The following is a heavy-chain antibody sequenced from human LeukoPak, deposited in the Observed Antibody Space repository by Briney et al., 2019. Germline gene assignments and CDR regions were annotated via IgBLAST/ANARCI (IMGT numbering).Heavy chain of an antibody. CDR3: ARENLKGITGTTSYFDY. J-gene: IGHJ4*02. CDR2: IYYSGST. CDR1: GGSISSSSYY. V-gene: IGHV4-39*07. Sequence: PSETLSLTCTVSGGSISSSSYYWGWIRQPPGKGLEWIGSIYYSGSTYYNPSLKSRVTISVDTSKNQFSLKLSSVTAADTAVYYCARENLKGITGTTSYFDYWGQGTLVTVSS. D-gene: IGHD1-7*01.